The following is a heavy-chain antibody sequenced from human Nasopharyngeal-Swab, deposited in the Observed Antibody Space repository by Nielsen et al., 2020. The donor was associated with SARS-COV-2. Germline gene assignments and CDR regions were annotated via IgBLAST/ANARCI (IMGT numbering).Heavy chain of an antibody. Sequence: KVSCKGSGYSFASYWIGWVRQMPGKGLEWMGIIYPGDSDTRYSPSFQGQVTISADKSISTAYLQWSSLKASDTAMYYCARGTYDFWSGYSDYWGQGTLVTVSS. CDR1: GYSFASYW. CDR3: ARGTYDFWSGYSDY. D-gene: IGHD3-3*01. CDR2: IYPGDSDT. J-gene: IGHJ4*02. V-gene: IGHV5-51*01.